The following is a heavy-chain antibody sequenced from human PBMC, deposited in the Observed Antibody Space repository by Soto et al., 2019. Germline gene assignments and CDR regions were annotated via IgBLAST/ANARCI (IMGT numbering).Heavy chain of an antibody. Sequence: PSETLSLTCAVYGGSFSGYYLSGIRQPPGKGLEWIGYLYYSGTTNYNPSLKSRLTISVDTSKNQFSLKLSSVTAADTAVYYCARRIEVAAAGGVGYYYYLDVWGKGTTVTVSS. CDR3: ARRIEVAAAGGVGYYYYLDV. D-gene: IGHD3-22*01. CDR1: GGSFSGYY. CDR2: LYYSGTT. V-gene: IGHV4-59*08. J-gene: IGHJ6*03.